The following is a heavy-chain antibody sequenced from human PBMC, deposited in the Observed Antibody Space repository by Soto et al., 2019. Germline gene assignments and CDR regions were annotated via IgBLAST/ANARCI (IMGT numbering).Heavy chain of an antibody. V-gene: IGHV1-69*02. J-gene: IGHJ6*02. CDR3: ASSYSNYALIDYYYYGMDV. D-gene: IGHD4-4*01. CDR2: IIPILGIA. CDR1: GGTFSSYT. Sequence: ASVKVSCKASGGTFSSYTISWVRQAPGQGLEWMGRIIPILGIANYAQKFQGRVTITADKSTSTAYMELSSLRSEDTAVYYCASSYSNYALIDYYYYGMDVWGQGTTVTVSS.